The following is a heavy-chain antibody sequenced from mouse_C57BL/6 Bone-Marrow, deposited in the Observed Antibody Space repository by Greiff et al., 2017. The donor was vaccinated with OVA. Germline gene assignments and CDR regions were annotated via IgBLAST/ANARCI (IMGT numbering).Heavy chain of an antibody. V-gene: IGHV1-69*01. CDR3: ARWEDWYYFDY. Sequence: QVQLQQPGAELVMPGASVKLSCKASGYTFTSYWMHWVKQRPGQGLEWIGEIDPSDSYTNYNQKFKGKATLTVDTSSSTAYMQLSSLTSEDSAVYYCARWEDWYYFDYWGQGTTLTVSS. CDR2: IDPSDSYT. CDR1: GYTFTSYW. D-gene: IGHD4-1*01. J-gene: IGHJ2*01.